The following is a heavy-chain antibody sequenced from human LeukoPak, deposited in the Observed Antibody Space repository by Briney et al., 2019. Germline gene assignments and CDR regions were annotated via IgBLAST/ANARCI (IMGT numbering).Heavy chain of an antibody. CDR2: ISAYNGNT. CDR1: GYTFTSFG. D-gene: IGHD6-13*01. V-gene: IGHV1-18*01. J-gene: IGHJ4*02. Sequence: ASVKVSCKASGYTFTSFGISWVRQAPGQGLEWMGWISAYNGNTNYAQKLQGRATMTTDTSTSTAYMELRSLRSDDTAVYYCAREIAAGTFDYWGQGTLVTVSS. CDR3: AREIAAGTFDY.